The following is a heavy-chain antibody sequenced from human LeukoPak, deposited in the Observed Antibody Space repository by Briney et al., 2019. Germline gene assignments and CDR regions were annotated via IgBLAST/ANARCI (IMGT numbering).Heavy chain of an antibody. V-gene: IGHV4-4*07. CDR3: ARVGSSWYQDWYFDL. J-gene: IGHJ2*01. Sequence: SETLSLTCTVSGGSISSYYWSWIRQPAGKGLEWIGRIYTSESPTYNPSLKSRVTMSLDTSKNQFSLKLSSVTAADTAVYYCARVGSSWYQDWYFDLWGRGTLVTVSS. D-gene: IGHD6-13*01. CDR2: IYTSESP. CDR1: GGSISSYY.